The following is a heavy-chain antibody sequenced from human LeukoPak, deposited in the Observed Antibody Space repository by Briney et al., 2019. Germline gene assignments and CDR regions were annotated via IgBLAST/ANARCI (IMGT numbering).Heavy chain of an antibody. CDR1: GYTFTGYY. J-gene: IGHJ6*02. V-gene: IGHV1-46*01. Sequence: ASVKVSCKASGYTFTGYYMHWVRQAPGQGLEWMGIINPSGGSTSYAQKFQGRVTMTRDTSTSTVYMELSSLRSEDTAVYYCARDGDYGSGSYDGYYGMDVWGQGTTVTVSS. CDR3: ARDGDYGSGSYDGYYGMDV. D-gene: IGHD3-10*01. CDR2: INPSGGST.